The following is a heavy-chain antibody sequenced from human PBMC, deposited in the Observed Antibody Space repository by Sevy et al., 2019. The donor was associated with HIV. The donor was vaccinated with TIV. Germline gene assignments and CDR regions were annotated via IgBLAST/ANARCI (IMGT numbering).Heavy chain of an antibody. CDR2: ISSSGSSM. CDR1: GFTFSSYE. J-gene: IGHJ3*02. Sequence: GGSLRLSCAASGFTFSSYEMNWVRQAPGKGLEWLSHISSSGSSMYYADSVKGRFTISRDNAKNSLYLQMNSLRAEDTAVYYCARGGRRIDVYDRKDAFDIWGQRTMVTVSS. V-gene: IGHV3-48*03. D-gene: IGHD3-22*01. CDR3: ARGGRRIDVYDRKDAFDI.